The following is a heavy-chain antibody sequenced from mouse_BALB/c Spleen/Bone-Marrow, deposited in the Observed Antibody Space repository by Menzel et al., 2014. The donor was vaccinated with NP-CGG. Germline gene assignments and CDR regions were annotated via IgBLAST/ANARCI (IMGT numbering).Heavy chain of an antibody. Sequence: EVKLMESGGGLVQPGGSLKLSCAASGFTFSSYGMSWVRQTPDKRLELVASINRNGGSTYYPDSVKGRFTISRDNAKNTLSRQMSSLKSEDTAMYYCARGNYGNYVDYFDYWGQGTTLTVSS. CDR3: ARGNYGNYVDYFDY. D-gene: IGHD2-1*01. J-gene: IGHJ2*01. CDR1: GFTFSSYG. CDR2: INRNGGST. V-gene: IGHV5-6-3*01.